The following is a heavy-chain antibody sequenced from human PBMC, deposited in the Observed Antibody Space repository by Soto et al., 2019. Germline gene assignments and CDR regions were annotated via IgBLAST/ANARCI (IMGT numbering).Heavy chain of an antibody. J-gene: IGHJ4*02. CDR3: AKKVNSGSGSQFFDY. CDR2: FRSGGDDDTT. V-gene: IGHV3-53*01. Sequence: GGSLRLSCAVSGFTVSNNYMSWVRQAPGKGLEWVSGFRSGGDDDTTYYADSVRGRFTISRDNSKNTLFLQMNSLRAEDTAIYYCAKKVNSGSGSQFFDYWGQGTLVTVSS. D-gene: IGHD3-10*01. CDR1: GFTVSNNY.